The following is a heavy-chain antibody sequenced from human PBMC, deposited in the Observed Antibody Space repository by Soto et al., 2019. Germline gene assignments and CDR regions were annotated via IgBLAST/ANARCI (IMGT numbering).Heavy chain of an antibody. D-gene: IGHD3-22*01. CDR3: AKVRHFYDSSGSFDY. CDR2: ISGSGSST. CDR1: GFTFSSFA. Sequence: HPGGSLRLSCAASGFTFSSFAMSWVRQAPGKGLEWVSTISGSGSSTYYADSVKGRFTISRDNSKNTLYLQVNSLRAEDTAVYYCAKVRHFYDSSGSFDYWGQGTLVTVSS. V-gene: IGHV3-23*01. J-gene: IGHJ4*02.